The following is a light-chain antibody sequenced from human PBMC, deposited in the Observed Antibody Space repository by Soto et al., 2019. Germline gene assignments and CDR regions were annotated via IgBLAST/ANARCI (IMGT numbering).Light chain of an antibody. Sequence: PGQRTTLPSRASQSVSSSYLAWYQQKPGQAPRLLIYGASSRATGIPDRFSGSGSGTDFTLTISRLEPEDFAVYYCQQYGSSGTFGQGTKVDTK. V-gene: IGKV3-20*01. CDR1: QSVSSSY. CDR2: GAS. CDR3: QQYGSSGT. J-gene: IGKJ1*01.